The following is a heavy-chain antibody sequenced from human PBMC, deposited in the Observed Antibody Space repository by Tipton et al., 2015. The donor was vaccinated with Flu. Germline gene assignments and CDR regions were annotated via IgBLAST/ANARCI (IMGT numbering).Heavy chain of an antibody. Sequence: TLSLTCTVSGYSISSGYYWGWIRQPPGKGLEWIGSIYHSGSTYYNPSLKSRVTISVDTSKNQFPLKLSSVTAADTAVYYCARDGGRITMIVGGAFDIWGQGTMVTVSS. CDR3: ARDGGRITMIVGGAFDI. V-gene: IGHV4-38-2*02. D-gene: IGHD3-22*01. J-gene: IGHJ3*02. CDR2: IYHSGST. CDR1: GYSISSGYY.